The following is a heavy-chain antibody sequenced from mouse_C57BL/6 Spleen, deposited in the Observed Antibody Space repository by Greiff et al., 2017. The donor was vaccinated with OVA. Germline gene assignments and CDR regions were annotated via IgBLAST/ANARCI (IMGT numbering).Heavy chain of an antibody. CDR3: ARDGTHYAMDY. CDR1: GFTFSSYA. D-gene: IGHD1-1*02. V-gene: IGHV5-4*01. CDR2: ISDGGSYT. J-gene: IGHJ4*01. Sequence: EVHLVESGGGLVKPGGSLKLSCAASGFTFSSYAMSWVRQTPEKRLEWVATISDGGSYTYYPDNVKGRFTISRDNAKNNLYLQMSHLKSEDTAMYYCARDGTHYAMDYWGQGTSVTVSS.